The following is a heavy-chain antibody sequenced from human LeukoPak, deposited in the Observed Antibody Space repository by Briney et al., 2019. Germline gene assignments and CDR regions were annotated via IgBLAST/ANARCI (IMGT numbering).Heavy chain of an antibody. CDR1: GYTFAGYY. Sequence: ASVKVSCRASGYTFAGYYIHWVRQAPGKGFEWMGWINPNSGVTNYAQKFQGRVTLTRDTSINTASMELSRLRYDDTAIYYCAKDRYGDYEAPFHYYMNVWGKGTTIIVSS. V-gene: IGHV1-2*02. CDR3: AKDRYGDYEAPFHYYMNV. D-gene: IGHD5-12*01. J-gene: IGHJ6*03. CDR2: INPNSGVT.